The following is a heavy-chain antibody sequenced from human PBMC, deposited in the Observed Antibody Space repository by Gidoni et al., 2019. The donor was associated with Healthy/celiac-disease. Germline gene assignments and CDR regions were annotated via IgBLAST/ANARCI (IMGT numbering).Heavy chain of an antibody. D-gene: IGHD6-13*01. J-gene: IGHJ3*02. CDR1: GGSISRSSYY. CDR3: ARRYSSSWHDAFDI. V-gene: IGHV4-39*07. CDR2: IYFSGST. Sequence: QLQLQESVPGLVQPSQTLSLPCPVSGGSISRSSYYWGWLRQPPGKGLEWIGSIYFSGSTYYNPSLKSRVTISVDTSKNQFALKLSSVTAADTAVYYCARRYSSSWHDAFDIWGQGTMVTVSS.